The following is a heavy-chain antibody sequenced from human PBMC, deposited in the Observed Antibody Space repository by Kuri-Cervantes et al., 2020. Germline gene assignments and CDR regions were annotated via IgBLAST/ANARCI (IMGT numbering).Heavy chain of an antibody. CDR3: ARVRVSDDAVDY. CDR2: ISASGGST. Sequence: GGSLRLSCAASGFTFSSYGMSWVRQAPGKGLEWVSAISASGGSTYYADSVKGRFTISRDNAKNSLYLQMNSLRAEDTAVYYCARVRVSDDAVDYWGQGTLVTVSS. J-gene: IGHJ4*02. V-gene: IGHV3-23*01. CDR1: GFTFSSYG. D-gene: IGHD1-1*01.